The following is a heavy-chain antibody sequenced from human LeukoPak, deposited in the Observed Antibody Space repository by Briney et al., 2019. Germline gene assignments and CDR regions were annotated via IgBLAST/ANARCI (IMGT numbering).Heavy chain of an antibody. CDR3: ARGHPLARYNWNEGNYFDY. D-gene: IGHD1-20*01. V-gene: IGHV4-39*07. Sequence: SETLSLTCTVSGGSISSSSYYWGWIRQPPGKGLEWIGSIYYSGSTNYNPSLKSRVTISVDTSKNQFSLKLSSVTAADTAVYYCARGHPLARYNWNEGNYFDYWGQGTLVTVSS. CDR1: GGSISSSSYY. J-gene: IGHJ4*02. CDR2: IYYSGST.